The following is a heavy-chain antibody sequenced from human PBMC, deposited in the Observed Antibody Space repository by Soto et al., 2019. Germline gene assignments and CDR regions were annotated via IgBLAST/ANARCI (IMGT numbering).Heavy chain of an antibody. J-gene: IGHJ4*02. Sequence: PGGYLRLSCAASGFTFSSYAMSWVRQAPGKGLEWVSAISGSGGSTYYADSVKGRFTISRDNSKNTLYLQMNSLRAEDTAVYYCMKSGGYNYGYQETDYWGQGTLVTVSS. CDR3: MKSGGYNYGYQETDY. D-gene: IGHD5-18*01. CDR1: GFTFSSYA. CDR2: ISGSGGST. V-gene: IGHV3-23*01.